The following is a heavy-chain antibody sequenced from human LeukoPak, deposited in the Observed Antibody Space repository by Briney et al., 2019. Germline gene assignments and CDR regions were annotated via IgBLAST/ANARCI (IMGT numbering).Heavy chain of an antibody. Sequence: PGGSLRLSCAASGFTFSNYGMNWVRQAPGKGLEWISSISSRSSYIYYADSAKGRFTISRDNAKNSLYLQMNSLRAEDTAVYYCARAGGNYGPYYFDYWGQGTLVTVSS. CDR1: GFTFSNYG. CDR3: ARAGGNYGPYYFDY. CDR2: ISSRSSYI. D-gene: IGHD1-26*01. J-gene: IGHJ4*02. V-gene: IGHV3-21*01.